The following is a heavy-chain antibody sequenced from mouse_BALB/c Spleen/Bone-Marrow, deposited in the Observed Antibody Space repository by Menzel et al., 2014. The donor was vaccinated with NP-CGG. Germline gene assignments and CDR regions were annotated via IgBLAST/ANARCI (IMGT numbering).Heavy chain of an antibody. J-gene: IGHJ4*01. CDR2: ISYSGST. V-gene: IGHV3-8*02. CDR3: ARWGGYGNYDAMDY. Sequence: EVVLVESGPSLVKPSQTLSLTCSVTGDSITSGYWNWIRKFPGNKLEYMGYISYSGSTYYNPSLKSRISITRDTSKNQYYLQLNSVTTEDTATYYCARWGGYGNYDAMDYWGQGTSVTVSS. D-gene: IGHD2-10*02. CDR1: GDSITSGY.